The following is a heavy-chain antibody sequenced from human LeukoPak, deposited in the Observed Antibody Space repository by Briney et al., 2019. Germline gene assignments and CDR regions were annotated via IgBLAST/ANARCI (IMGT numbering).Heavy chain of an antibody. CDR1: GFTFDDYA. J-gene: IGHJ4*02. Sequence: PGGSLRLSCAASGFTFDDYAMHWVRQAPGKGLEWVSGISWNSGSIGYADSVKGRFTISRDNAKNSLYLQMNSLRAEDTAVYHCAKDTKWFGGGFDYWGQGALVTVSS. D-gene: IGHD3-10*01. CDR2: ISWNSGSI. V-gene: IGHV3-9*01. CDR3: AKDTKWFGGGFDY.